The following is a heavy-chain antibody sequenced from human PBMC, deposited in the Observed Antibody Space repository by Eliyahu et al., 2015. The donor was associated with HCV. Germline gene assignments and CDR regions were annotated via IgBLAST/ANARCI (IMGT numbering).Heavy chain of an antibody. V-gene: IGHV3-23*01. CDR3: AKISPPTEDYNTDV. Sequence: EMQLLESGGGLVQPGGSLRVSXVAXGFTFSCYVLXWVRQAPGKGLGGVAAXGGRGGNTYYAESVKGRLTVSRDNSKNTLYLQMNSLRGEDTAVYYCAKISPPTEDYNTDVWGQGITVIVSS. CDR2: XGGRGGNT. D-gene: IGHD3-3*02. CDR1: GFTFSCYV. J-gene: IGHJ6*02.